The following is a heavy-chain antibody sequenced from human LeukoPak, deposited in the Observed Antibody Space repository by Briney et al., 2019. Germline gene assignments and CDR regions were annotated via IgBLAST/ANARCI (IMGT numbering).Heavy chain of an antibody. Sequence: ASVKVSCKASGYTFTSYGISWLRQAPGQGLEWMGWISANIGGTNYAQKFRGRVTMTKDTSISTAYMELSGLTSDDTAVYYCARDGSFDYWGQGTLVTVSS. J-gene: IGHJ4*02. CDR2: ISANIGGT. D-gene: IGHD5-12*01. CDR1: GYTFTSYG. CDR3: ARDGSFDY. V-gene: IGHV1-18*01.